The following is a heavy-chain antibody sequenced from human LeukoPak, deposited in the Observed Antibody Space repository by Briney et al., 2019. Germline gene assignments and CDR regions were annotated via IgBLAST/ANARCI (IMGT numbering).Heavy chain of an antibody. D-gene: IGHD2-8*01. Sequence: SETLSLTCTVSGGSISSSSYYWGWIRQPPGKGLEWIGSIYYSGSTYYNPSLKSRVTISVDTSKNQFSLKLSSVTAADTAVYYCARLWGVYANRRPYYFDYWGQGTLVTVSS. CDR2: IYYSGST. J-gene: IGHJ4*02. CDR3: ARLWGVYANRRPYYFDY. V-gene: IGHV4-39*07. CDR1: GGSISSSSYY.